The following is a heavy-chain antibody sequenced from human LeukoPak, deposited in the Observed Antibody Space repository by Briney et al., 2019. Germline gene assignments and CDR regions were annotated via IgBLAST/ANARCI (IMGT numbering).Heavy chain of an antibody. CDR3: ARDGDYGSGSYYARGHAFDI. CDR1: GGSISSGSYY. D-gene: IGHD3-10*01. J-gene: IGHJ3*02. CDR2: IYTSGST. V-gene: IGHV4-61*02. Sequence: SQTLSLTCTVSGGSISSGSYYWSWIRQPAGKGLEWIGRIYTSGSTNYNPSLKSRVTISVDTSKNQFSLKLSSVTAADTAVYYCARDGDYGSGSYYARGHAFDIWGQGTMVTVSS.